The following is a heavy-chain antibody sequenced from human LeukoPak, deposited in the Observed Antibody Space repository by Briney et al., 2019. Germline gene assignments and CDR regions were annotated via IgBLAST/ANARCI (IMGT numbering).Heavy chain of an antibody. V-gene: IGHV1-46*01. CDR2: INPSGGST. Sequence: ASVNVSCKTSGYTFTSYYMHWVRQAPGQGLEWMGIINPSGGSTSYALKFQDRVIMTRDSSTSTVYMELSSLRSEDTAVYYCARGLMAGNTALFDYWGQGTLVTVSS. J-gene: IGHJ4*02. D-gene: IGHD5-24*01. CDR3: ARGLMAGNTALFDY. CDR1: GYTFTSYY.